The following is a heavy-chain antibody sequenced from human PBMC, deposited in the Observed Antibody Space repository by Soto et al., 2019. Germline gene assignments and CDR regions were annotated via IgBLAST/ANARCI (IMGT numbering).Heavy chain of an antibody. CDR3: ARGLSLAEGMDV. CDR2: IWYDGSNK. J-gene: IGHJ6*02. D-gene: IGHD3-10*01. CDR1: GFTFSSYG. V-gene: IGHV3-33*01. Sequence: GGSLRLSCAASGFTFSSYGMHWVRQAPGKGLEWVAVIWYDGSNKYYADSVKGRFTISRDNSKNTLYLQMNSLRAEDTAVYYCARGLSLAEGMDVWGPGTSVTDSS.